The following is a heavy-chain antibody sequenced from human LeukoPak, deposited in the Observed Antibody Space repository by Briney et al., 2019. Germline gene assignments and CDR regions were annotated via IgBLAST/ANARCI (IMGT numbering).Heavy chain of an antibody. CDR3: AREEDY. Sequence: SETLSLTCAVYGGSFSGYYWSWIRQPPGKGLEWIGEINHSGSTNYNPSLKSRVTISVDTSKNQFSLKLSSATAADTAVYYCAREEDYWGQGTLVTVSS. CDR2: INHSGST. V-gene: IGHV4-34*01. J-gene: IGHJ4*02. CDR1: GGSFSGYY.